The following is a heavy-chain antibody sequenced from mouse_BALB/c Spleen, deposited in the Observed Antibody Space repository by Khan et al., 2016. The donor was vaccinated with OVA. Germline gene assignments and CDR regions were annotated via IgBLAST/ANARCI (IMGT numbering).Heavy chain of an antibody. CDR2: ISSGGSYT. V-gene: IGHV5-9-3*01. CDR1: GFTFSNYA. D-gene: IGHD1-1*01. Sequence: EVELVESGGGLVKPGGSLKLSCAVSGFTFSNYAMSWVRQTPEKRLEWVATISSGGSYTYYPDSVQGRFTISRDNAKNTLYLQMRSLRSEDTALYNSARELFTTVEATPIAYWGQGTLGTVSA. CDR3: ARELFTTVEATPIAY. J-gene: IGHJ3*01.